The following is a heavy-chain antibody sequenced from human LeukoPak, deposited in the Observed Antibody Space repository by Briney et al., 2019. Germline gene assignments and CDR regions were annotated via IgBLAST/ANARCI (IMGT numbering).Heavy chain of an antibody. Sequence: GRSLRLSCAASGFTFSSYVMHWVHQAPGKGLEWVAFISYDGSNKYYADSVKGRCTISRDNSKNTVYLQMNSLRAEDTAVYYCAADTIVGATTYWGQGTLVTVSS. CDR3: AADTIVGATTY. CDR1: GFTFSSYV. J-gene: IGHJ4*02. CDR2: ISYDGSNK. D-gene: IGHD1-26*01. V-gene: IGHV3-30*03.